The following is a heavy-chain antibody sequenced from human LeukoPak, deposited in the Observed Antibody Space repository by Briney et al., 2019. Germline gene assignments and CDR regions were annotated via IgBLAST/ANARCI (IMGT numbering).Heavy chain of an antibody. Sequence: KPSETLSLTCAVYGGSFSGYYWSWIRQPPGKGLEWIGEINHSGSTSYNPSLKSRVTISVDTSKNQFSLKLSSVTVADTAVYYCARTVLWFPYGGVDPWGQGTLVTVSS. CDR1: GGSFSGYY. D-gene: IGHD3-10*01. CDR2: INHSGST. CDR3: ARTVLWFPYGGVDP. J-gene: IGHJ5*02. V-gene: IGHV4-34*01.